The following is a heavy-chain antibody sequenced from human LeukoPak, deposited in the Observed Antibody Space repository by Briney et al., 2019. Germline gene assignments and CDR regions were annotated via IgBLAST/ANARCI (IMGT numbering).Heavy chain of an antibody. CDR1: GSSISSSSYY. D-gene: IGHD5-24*01. Sequence: SETLSLTCTVSGSSISSSSYYWGWIRQPPGKGLKWIGSIYYSGSTYYNPSLKSRVTMSVDTSKNQFSLKLSSVTAADTAVYYCARRGLATIRGWFDPWGQGTLVTVSS. J-gene: IGHJ5*02. CDR3: ARRGLATIRGWFDP. CDR2: IYYSGST. V-gene: IGHV4-39*01.